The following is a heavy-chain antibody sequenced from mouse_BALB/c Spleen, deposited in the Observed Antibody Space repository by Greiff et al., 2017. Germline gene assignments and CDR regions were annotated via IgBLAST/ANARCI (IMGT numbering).Heavy chain of an antibody. J-gene: IGHJ4*01. D-gene: IGHD2-1*01. CDR1: GFTFSDYY. CDR3: ARVDGNYDYAMDY. V-gene: IGHV5-4*02. Sequence: EVQRVESGGGLVKPGGSLKLSCAASGFTFSDYYMYWVRQTPEKRLEWVATISDGGSYTYYPDSVKGRFTISRDNAKNNLYLQMSSLKSEDTAMYYCARVDGNYDYAMDYWGQGTSVTVSS. CDR2: ISDGGSYT.